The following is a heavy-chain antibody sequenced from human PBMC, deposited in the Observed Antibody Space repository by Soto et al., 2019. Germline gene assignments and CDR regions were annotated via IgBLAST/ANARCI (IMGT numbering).Heavy chain of an antibody. V-gene: IGHV4-59*01. Sequence: QVQLQESVPGLVKPSETLSLTCTVSGGAISSYYWSWIRLPPGQGLEWVGYIYYSGRTNYNPSLMSRVAISVDPSKNQFSLKRSSVTAAATAVYYCAREFFGAGNWFDPWGQGTLVTVSS. CDR1: GGAISSYY. CDR3: AREFFGAGNWFDP. D-gene: IGHD3-3*01. CDR2: IYYSGRT. J-gene: IGHJ5*02.